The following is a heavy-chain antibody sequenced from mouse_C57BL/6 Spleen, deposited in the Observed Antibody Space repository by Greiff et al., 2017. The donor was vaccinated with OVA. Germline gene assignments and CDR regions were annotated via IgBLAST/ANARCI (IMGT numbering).Heavy chain of an antibody. CDR1: GYTFTSYW. J-gene: IGHJ1*03. CDR3: ARHYSNYWYFDV. CDR2: IYPGSGST. D-gene: IGHD2-5*01. V-gene: IGHV1-55*01. Sequence: QVQLQQPGAEFVKPGASVKMSCKASGYTFTSYWITWVKQRPGQGLEWIGDIYPGSGSTNYNEKFKSKATLTVDTSSSTAYMQLSSLTSEDSAVYYCARHYSNYWYFDVWGTGTTVTVSS.